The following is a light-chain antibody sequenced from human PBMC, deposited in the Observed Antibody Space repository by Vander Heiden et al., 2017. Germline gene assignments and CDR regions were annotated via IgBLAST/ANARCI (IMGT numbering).Light chain of an antibody. CDR1: SRDVGGYNY. CDR2: DVS. V-gene: IGLV2-14*03. Sequence: QSALTQPASVSGSPGQSITISCTGTSRDVGGYNYVSWYQQYLGKAPKLMISDVSTRPSGVSNRFSGSKSGNTASLTISGLQAEDEADYYCSSYTSSSTWVFGGGTKLTVL. J-gene: IGLJ3*02. CDR3: SSYTSSSTWV.